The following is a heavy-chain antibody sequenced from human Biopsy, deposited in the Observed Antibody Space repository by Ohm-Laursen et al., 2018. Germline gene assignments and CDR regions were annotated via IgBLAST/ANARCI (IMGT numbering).Heavy chain of an antibody. Sequence: SLRLSCTASGFTFSRHGMHWVRQAPGKGLEWVAVSWYDGTNKYYADSVKGRFTISRDNSKNTLYLQMNSLRAEDTAMYYCARPTNARAGGAPFDIWGQGTMVTVSS. CDR1: GFTFSRHG. D-gene: IGHD1-1*01. CDR2: SWYDGTNK. V-gene: IGHV3-33*01. J-gene: IGHJ3*02. CDR3: ARPTNARAGGAPFDI.